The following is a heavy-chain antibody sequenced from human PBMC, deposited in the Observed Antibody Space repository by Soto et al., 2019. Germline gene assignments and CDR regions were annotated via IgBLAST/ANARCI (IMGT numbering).Heavy chain of an antibody. J-gene: IGHJ4*02. D-gene: IGHD1-1*01. Sequence: QVHLVQSGAEVKKPGASVKVSCKGSGYTFTSYGITWVRQAPGQGLEWMGWISAHNGNTNYAQKLQGRVTVTRDTSTSTAYMELRSLRTDDTDVYYCARGRYGDYWGQGARVTVSS. V-gene: IGHV1-18*01. CDR2: ISAHNGNT. CDR3: ARGRYGDY. CDR1: GYTFTSYG.